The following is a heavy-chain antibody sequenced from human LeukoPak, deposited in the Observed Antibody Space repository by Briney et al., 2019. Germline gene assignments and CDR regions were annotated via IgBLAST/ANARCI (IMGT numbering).Heavy chain of an antibody. CDR2: ISGSGGST. V-gene: IGHV3-23*01. CDR3: AKVEDDSSGYDY. CDR1: GFTFSSYA. D-gene: IGHD3-22*01. J-gene: IGHJ4*02. Sequence: GGSLRLSCAASGFTFSSYAMSWVRQAPGKGLEWVSAISGSGGSTYYADSVKGRFTISRDNSENTLYLQMNSLRAEDTAVYYCAKVEDDSSGYDYWGQGTLVTVSS.